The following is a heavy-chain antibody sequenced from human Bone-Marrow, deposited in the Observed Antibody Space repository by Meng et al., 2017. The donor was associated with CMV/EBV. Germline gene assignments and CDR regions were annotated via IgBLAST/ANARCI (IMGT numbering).Heavy chain of an antibody. CDR1: GLIFSTYG. D-gene: IGHD3-3*01. Sequence: GGSLRLSCAASGLIFSTYGMHWVRQAPGKGQEWVAVISNDGSSKYYGDSVKGRFTISRDNAKNSLYLQMNSLRSEETAVYYCARPYEGGGAGEWFGFYGMDVWGQGTTVTVSS. CDR3: ARPYEGGGAGEWFGFYGMDV. V-gene: IGHV3-30-3*01. J-gene: IGHJ6*02. CDR2: ISNDGSSK.